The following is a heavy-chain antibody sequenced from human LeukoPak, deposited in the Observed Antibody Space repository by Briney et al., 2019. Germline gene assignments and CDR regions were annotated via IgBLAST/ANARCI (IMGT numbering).Heavy chain of an antibody. CDR3: ARYSSSWYTFDY. J-gene: IGHJ4*02. Sequence: PSETLSLTCTVSGGSISSYYWSWIRQPPGKGLEWIGDIYYSGSTNYNPSLKSRVTISVDTSKNQFSLKLSSVTAADTAVYYCARYSSSWYTFDYWGQGTLVTVSS. CDR1: GGSISSYY. V-gene: IGHV4-59*01. D-gene: IGHD6-13*01. CDR2: IYYSGST.